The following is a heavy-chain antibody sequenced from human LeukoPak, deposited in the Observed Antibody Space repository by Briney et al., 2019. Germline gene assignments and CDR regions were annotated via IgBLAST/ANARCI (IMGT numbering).Heavy chain of an antibody. J-gene: IGHJ3*02. V-gene: IGHV3-7*01. CDR1: GFTFSNYA. CDR2: IKQDESEK. CDR3: ARTPGLRFDI. Sequence: PGGSLRLSCAASGFTFSNYAMHWIRQAPGKGLEWVANIKQDESEKYYVDSVTGRFTISRDNAKNSLYLQMNSLRAEDTAVYYCARTPGLRFDIWGLGTMVTVSS. D-gene: IGHD3-10*01.